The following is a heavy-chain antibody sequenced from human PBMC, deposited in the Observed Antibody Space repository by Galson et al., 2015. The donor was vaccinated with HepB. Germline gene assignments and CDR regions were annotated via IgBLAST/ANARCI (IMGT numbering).Heavy chain of an antibody. D-gene: IGHD2-8*01. V-gene: IGHV2-5*02. J-gene: IGHJ5*02. Sequence: PALVKPTQTLTLTCTFSGFSLSTSGVGVGWIRQPPGKALEWLALIYWDDDKRYSPSLKSRLTITKDTSKNQVVLTMTNMDPVDTATYYCAHSPDIVLMVYGDGPAAAADNWFDPWGQGTLVTVSS. CDR1: GFSLSTSGVG. CDR3: AHSPDIVLMVYGDGPAAAADNWFDP. CDR2: IYWDDDK.